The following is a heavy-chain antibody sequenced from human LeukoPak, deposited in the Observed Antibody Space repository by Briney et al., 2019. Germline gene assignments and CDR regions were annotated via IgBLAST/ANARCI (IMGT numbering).Heavy chain of an antibody. J-gene: IGHJ4*02. Sequence: GGSLRLSCAASGFTFSSYAMSWVRQAPGKGLEWVSAISGSGGSTYYADSVKGRFTISRDNSKNTLYLQMNSLRAEDTAVYYCAKDRRYYDFWSGLDYWGQGTLVTVSS. CDR3: AKDRRYYDFWSGLDY. V-gene: IGHV3-23*01. CDR2: ISGSGGST. D-gene: IGHD3-3*01. CDR1: GFTFSSYA.